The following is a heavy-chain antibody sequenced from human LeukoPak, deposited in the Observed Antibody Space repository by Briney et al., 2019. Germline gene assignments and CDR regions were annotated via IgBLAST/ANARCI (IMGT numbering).Heavy chain of an antibody. CDR1: GYTFTSYG. Sequence: ASVKVSCKASGYTFTSYGISWVRQAPRQGLEWMGWISAYNGNTNYAQKLQGRVTMTTDTSTSTAYMELRSLRSDDTAVYYCARDYQVEYGDHGRGFDYWGQGTLVTVSS. V-gene: IGHV1-18*01. D-gene: IGHD4-17*01. J-gene: IGHJ4*02. CDR3: ARDYQVEYGDHGRGFDY. CDR2: ISAYNGNT.